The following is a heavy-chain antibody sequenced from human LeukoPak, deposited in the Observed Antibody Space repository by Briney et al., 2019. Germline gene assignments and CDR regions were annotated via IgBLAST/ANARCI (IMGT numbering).Heavy chain of an antibody. CDR1: GGSISSNNW. D-gene: IGHD1-1*01. CDR2: IYHSGSP. J-gene: IGHJ4*02. CDR3: ARVNINNWHSCDY. Sequence: SETLSLTCAVSGGSISSNNWWGWVRQPPGKGLEWIGEIYHSGSPNYNPSLKSRVTISVDKSRNHFSLNLSSVTAADTAVYYCARVNINNWHSCDYWGQGTLATVSS. V-gene: IGHV4-4*02.